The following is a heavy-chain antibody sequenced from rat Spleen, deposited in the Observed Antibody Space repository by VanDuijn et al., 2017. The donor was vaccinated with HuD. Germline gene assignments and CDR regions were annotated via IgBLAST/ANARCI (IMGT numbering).Heavy chain of an antibody. CDR2: ISTGGDIV. Sequence: EVQLVESGGDLVQPGRSLKLSCSASGFIFSDYDMAWVRQAPTKGLEWIATISTGGDIVYYQGSVKGRFTIARDDAKNTLYLQRDSLRSEDTATYYCARQDGYTSFDYWGQGVMVTISS. CDR1: GFIFSDYD. D-gene: IGHD1-4*01. CDR3: ARQDGYTSFDY. J-gene: IGHJ2*01. V-gene: IGHV5S13*01.